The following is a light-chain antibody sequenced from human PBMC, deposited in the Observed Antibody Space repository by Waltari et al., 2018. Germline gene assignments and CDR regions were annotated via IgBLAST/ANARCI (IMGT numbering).Light chain of an antibody. V-gene: IGLV2-14*03. CDR2: NVS. CDR3: TAHGPGSATI. CDR1: SSDIGAFKH. J-gene: IGLJ1*01. Sequence: QSAVTQPVSVSGSPGQSITLSCAVSSSDIGAFKHVSWYQQHPGDAPKVIIYNVSERPSGVSNRFSGSKSGNTASLTISGLQTEDEADYYCTAHGPGSATIFGTGTRVSVL.